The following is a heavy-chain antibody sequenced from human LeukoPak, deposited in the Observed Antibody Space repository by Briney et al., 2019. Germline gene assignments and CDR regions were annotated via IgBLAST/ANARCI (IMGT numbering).Heavy chain of an antibody. CDR2: ISSSGSTI. V-gene: IGHV3-11*01. D-gene: IGHD1-14*01. J-gene: IGHJ3*02. CDR1: GFTFSSYW. CDR3: ARAPEADAFDI. Sequence: GGSLRLSCAASGFTFSSYWMSWIRQAPGKGLEWVSYISSSGSTIYYADSVKGRFTISRDNAKNSLYLQMNSLRAEDTAVYYCARAPEADAFDIWGQGTMVTVSS.